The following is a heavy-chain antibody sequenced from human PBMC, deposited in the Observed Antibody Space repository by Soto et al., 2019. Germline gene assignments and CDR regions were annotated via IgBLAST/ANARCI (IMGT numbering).Heavy chain of an antibody. Sequence: QLQLQESGSGLVRPSQTLSLTCAVSGGSISSGGYSWNWIRQPPGKGLEWIGYIFHSGSTLYNPSLKRLVTIAVDKSKNQCSLKLISVTAADTAVYYCARDQLVGNWFDPRGQGTLVTVSS. V-gene: IGHV4-30-2*01. J-gene: IGHJ5*02. CDR3: ARDQLVGNWFDP. D-gene: IGHD1-1*01. CDR1: GGSISSGGYS. CDR2: IFHSGST.